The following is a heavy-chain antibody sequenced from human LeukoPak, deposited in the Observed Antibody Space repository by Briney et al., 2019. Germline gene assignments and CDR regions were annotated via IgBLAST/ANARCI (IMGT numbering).Heavy chain of an antibody. CDR3: AKSNYFDSGGYYFFDY. Sequence: PGGSLRLSCEASGFTFSGYAVSWVRQAPGKGLEWVSGISVSGGSTNYADSVKGRFTISRDNSKNTLYLQMNSLRAEDTAVYYCAKSNYFDSGGYYFFDYWGQGTLVTVSS. J-gene: IGHJ4*02. CDR1: GFTFSGYA. V-gene: IGHV3-23*01. CDR2: ISVSGGST. D-gene: IGHD3-22*01.